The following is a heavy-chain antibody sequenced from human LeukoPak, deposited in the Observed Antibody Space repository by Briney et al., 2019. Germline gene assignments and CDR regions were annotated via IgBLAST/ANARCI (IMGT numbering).Heavy chain of an antibody. CDR1: GYTFTSYG. Sequence: ASVKVSCKAPGYTFTSYGISWVRQAPGQGLEWMGWISAYNGNTNYAQKLQGRVTMTTDTSTSTAYMELRSLRSDDTAVYYCARDHDYKRRGAVSSWGQGTLVTVSS. V-gene: IGHV1-18*01. CDR2: ISAYNGNT. D-gene: IGHD4-11*01. CDR3: ARDHDYKRRGAVSS. J-gene: IGHJ5*02.